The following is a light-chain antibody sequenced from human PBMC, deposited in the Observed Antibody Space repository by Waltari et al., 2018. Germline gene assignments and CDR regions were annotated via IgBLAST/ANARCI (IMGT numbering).Light chain of an antibody. Sequence: DIQMTQSPSSLSASVGDRVSLTCRASQTVRRFLNWYLQKPGKAPVLLVYATSNLRVGVPSRFSGSGSGTNFTLTISSLQPEDFGTYYCEQTYSVPPFTFGPGTRVDV. CDR1: QTVRRF. J-gene: IGKJ3*01. CDR3: EQTYSVPPFT. CDR2: ATS. V-gene: IGKV1-39*01.